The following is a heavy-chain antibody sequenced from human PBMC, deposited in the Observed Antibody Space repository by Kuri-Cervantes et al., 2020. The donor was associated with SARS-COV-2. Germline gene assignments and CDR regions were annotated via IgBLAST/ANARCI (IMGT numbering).Heavy chain of an antibody. V-gene: IGHV1-18*01. CDR1: GFTFDNYG. CDR3: ASRYCSSTSCYAWWDAFDI. CDR2: IAASNGET. D-gene: IGHD2-2*01. Sequence: ASVKVSCKASGFTFDNYGFTWVRQAPGQGLEWMGWIAASNGETNYAQKFQGRVTMTTDTATSTAYMELRSLRSDDTAVYYCASRYCSSTSCYAWWDAFDIWGQGTMVTVSS. J-gene: IGHJ3*02.